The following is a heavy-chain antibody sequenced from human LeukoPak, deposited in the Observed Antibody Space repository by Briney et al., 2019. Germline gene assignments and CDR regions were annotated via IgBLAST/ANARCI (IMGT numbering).Heavy chain of an antibody. CDR2: IRYDGSNK. CDR3: AKEWEVRDPSGPFDY. V-gene: IGHV3-30*02. D-gene: IGHD3-10*01. J-gene: IGHJ4*02. CDR1: GFTFSSYG. Sequence: PGGSLRLSCAASGFTFSSYGMHWVRQAPGKGLEWVAFIRYDGSNKYYADSVKGRFTISRDNSKNTLYLQMNSLRAEDTAVYYCAKEWEVRDPSGPFDYWGQGTLVTVSS.